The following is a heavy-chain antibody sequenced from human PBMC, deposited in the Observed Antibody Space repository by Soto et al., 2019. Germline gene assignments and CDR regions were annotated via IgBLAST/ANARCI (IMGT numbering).Heavy chain of an antibody. CDR1: GYTFTGYY. J-gene: IGHJ3*02. V-gene: IGHV1-2*04. Sequence: GASVKVSCKASGYTFTGYYMHWVRQVPGQGLEWLGWINPNSGGTNYAQKFQGWVTMTRDTSLSTAYMEMSRLKSDDTAVYYCAKGGRWLQLIWDSFDIWGQGTMVTVSS. CDR2: INPNSGGT. D-gene: IGHD5-12*01. CDR3: AKGGRWLQLIWDSFDI.